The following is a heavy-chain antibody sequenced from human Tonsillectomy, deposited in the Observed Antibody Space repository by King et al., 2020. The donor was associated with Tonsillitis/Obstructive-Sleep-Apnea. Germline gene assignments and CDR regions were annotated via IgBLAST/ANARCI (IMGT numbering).Heavy chain of an antibody. J-gene: IGHJ6*03. V-gene: IGHV3-21*01. Sequence: VQLVESGGGLVKPGGSLRISCAASGFTFRSYSMNWVRQAPGKGLEWVSSISSSSSYIYYADSVKGRFTISRDNAKNSLYLQMNSLRAEDTAVYYCARENPSRANYSYYYMDVWGKGTTVTVSS. CDR2: ISSSSSYI. CDR3: ARENPSRANYSYYYMDV. CDR1: GFTFRSYS. D-gene: IGHD6-6*01.